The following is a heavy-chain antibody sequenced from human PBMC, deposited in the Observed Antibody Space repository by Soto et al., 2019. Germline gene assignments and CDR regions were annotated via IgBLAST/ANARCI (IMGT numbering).Heavy chain of an antibody. V-gene: IGHV4-59*01. CDR3: ARGGGSPYHNHEFDY. CDR1: GASITHYY. J-gene: IGHJ4*02. CDR2: FSSTGST. Sequence: SETLSLTCAVSGASITHYYWNWIRQSPGKGLEWIVSFSSTGSTVYNPSLGSRVTTSLDTSKNQFSLTLNSVTAADTAVYYCARGGGSPYHNHEFDYWGQGSQVTVSS. D-gene: IGHD6-13*01.